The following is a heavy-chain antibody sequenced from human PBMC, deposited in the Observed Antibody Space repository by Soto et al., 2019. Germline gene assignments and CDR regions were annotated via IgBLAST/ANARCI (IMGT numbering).Heavy chain of an antibody. Sequence: QVQLVQSGAEVKKPGASVKVSCKASGDAFHTYGITWVRRAPGQGLEWMGWISAHNGARYYAPRLQGRVTMTTDTSTSTAYMELRSLRSDDTAVYYCAKIAQWGMYYYYGVDVWGQGITVTVSS. CDR3: AKIAQWGMYYYYGVDV. CDR2: ISAHNGAR. D-gene: IGHD3-10*01. V-gene: IGHV1-18*01. CDR1: GDAFHTYG. J-gene: IGHJ6*02.